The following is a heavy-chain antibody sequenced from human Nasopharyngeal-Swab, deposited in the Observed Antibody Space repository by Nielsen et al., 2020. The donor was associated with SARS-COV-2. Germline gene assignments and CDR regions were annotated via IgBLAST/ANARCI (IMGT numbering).Heavy chain of an antibody. V-gene: IGHV4-34*01. D-gene: IGHD6-13*01. CDR1: GGSFSGYY. CDR3: ARGGSSSWYYYYYGMDV. CDR2: INHSGST. Sequence: SQTLSLTGAVYGGSFSGYYWSWIRQPPGKGLEWIGEINHSGSTNYNPSLKSRVTISVDTSKNQFSLKLSSVTAADTAVYYCARGGSSSWYYYYYGMDVWGQGTTVTVSS. J-gene: IGHJ6*02.